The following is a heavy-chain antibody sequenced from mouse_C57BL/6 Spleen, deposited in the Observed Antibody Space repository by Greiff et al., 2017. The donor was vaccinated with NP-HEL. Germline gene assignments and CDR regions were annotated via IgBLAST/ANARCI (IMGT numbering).Heavy chain of an antibody. CDR2: IYPGSGNT. CDR1: GYSFTSYY. V-gene: IGHV1-66*01. J-gene: IGHJ2*01. D-gene: IGHD2-2*01. Sequence: QVQLQQSGPELVKPGASVKISCKASGYSFTSYYIHWVKQRPGQGLEWIGWIYPGSGNTKYNEKFKGKATLTADTSSSTAYMQLGSLTSEDSAVYYCARWGLRRGDFDYWGQGTTLTVSS. CDR3: ARWGLRRGDFDY.